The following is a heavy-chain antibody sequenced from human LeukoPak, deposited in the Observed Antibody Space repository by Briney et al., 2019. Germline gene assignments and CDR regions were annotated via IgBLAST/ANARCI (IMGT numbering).Heavy chain of an antibody. CDR2: IYHSGST. V-gene: IGHV4-30-2*01. J-gene: IGHJ4*02. CDR3: ARASTVNHPYFDY. Sequence: PSQTLSLTCTVSGGSISSGGYYWSWIRQPPGKGLEWIGYIYHSGSTYYNPSLKSRVTISVDRSKNQFSLKLSSVTAADTAVYYCARASTVNHPYFDYWGQGTLVTVSS. D-gene: IGHD4-17*01. CDR1: GGSISSGGYY.